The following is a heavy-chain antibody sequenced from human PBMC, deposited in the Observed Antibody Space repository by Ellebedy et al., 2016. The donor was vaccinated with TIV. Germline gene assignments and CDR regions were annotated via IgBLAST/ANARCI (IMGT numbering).Heavy chain of an antibody. Sequence: ASVKVSXXASGYTFTDYYMHWVRQAPGQGLEWMGWINPNSGGTNYAQKFQGRVTMTRDTSISTAYMELSRLRSDDTAVYYCARDPVYDSSGYYPPYFDYWGQGTLVTVSS. CDR1: GYTFTDYY. D-gene: IGHD3-22*01. J-gene: IGHJ4*02. V-gene: IGHV1-2*02. CDR3: ARDPVYDSSGYYPPYFDY. CDR2: INPNSGGT.